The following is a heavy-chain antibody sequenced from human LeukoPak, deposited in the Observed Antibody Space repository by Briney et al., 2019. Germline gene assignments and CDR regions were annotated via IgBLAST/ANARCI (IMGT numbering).Heavy chain of an antibody. CDR3: AKLLLWFGELLDDAFDI. Sequence: GRSLRLSCAASGFTFSSYGMHWVRRAPGKGLEWVAVISYDGSNKYYADSVKGRFTISRDNSKNTLYLQMNSLRAEDTAVYYCAKLLLWFGELLDDAFDIWGQGTMVTVSS. V-gene: IGHV3-30*18. J-gene: IGHJ3*02. D-gene: IGHD3-10*01. CDR2: ISYDGSNK. CDR1: GFTFSSYG.